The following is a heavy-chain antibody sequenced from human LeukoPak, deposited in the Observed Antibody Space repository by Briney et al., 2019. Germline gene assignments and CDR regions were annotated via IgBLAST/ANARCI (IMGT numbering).Heavy chain of an antibody. D-gene: IGHD3-10*01. Sequence: PSETLSLTCTVSGGSISSSSYYWGWIRQPPGKGLEWIGSIYYSGSTYYNPSLKSRVTISVDTSKNQCSLKLSSVTAADTALYYCATQARLLWFGELLASTHFDYWAQGTLDSVSS. CDR3: ATQARLLWFGELLASTHFDY. J-gene: IGHJ4*02. CDR1: GGSISSSSYY. V-gene: IGHV4-39*01. CDR2: IYYSGST.